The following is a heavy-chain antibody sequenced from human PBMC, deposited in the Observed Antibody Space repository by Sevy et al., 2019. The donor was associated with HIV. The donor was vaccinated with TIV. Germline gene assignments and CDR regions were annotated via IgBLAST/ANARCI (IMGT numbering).Heavy chain of an antibody. V-gene: IGHV3-21*01. J-gene: IGHJ4*02. D-gene: IGHD5-12*01. Sequence: GGSLRLACAASGFTFSSYSMNWVRQAPGKGLEWVSSISRSSSYIYYADSVKGRFTISRDNAKNSLYLQMNSLRAEDTAVYYCARGGGYGLTTPLDYWGQGTLVTVSS. CDR3: ARGGGYGLTTPLDY. CDR2: ISRSSSYI. CDR1: GFTFSSYS.